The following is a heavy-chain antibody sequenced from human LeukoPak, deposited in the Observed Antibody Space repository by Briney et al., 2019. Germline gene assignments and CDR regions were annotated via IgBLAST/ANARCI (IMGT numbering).Heavy chain of an antibody. CDR3: AKDQDYNGAGGYSGGDY. CDR1: GFTFSSYA. Sequence: PGGSLRLSCAASGFTFSSYAMSWVRQAPGKGLEWVSAISGSGGSTYYADSVKGRFTISRDNSKNTLYLQMNSLRAEDTAVYYWAKDQDYNGAGGYSGGDYWGQGTLVTVSS. V-gene: IGHV3-23*01. CDR2: ISGSGGST. D-gene: IGHD3-10*01. J-gene: IGHJ4*02.